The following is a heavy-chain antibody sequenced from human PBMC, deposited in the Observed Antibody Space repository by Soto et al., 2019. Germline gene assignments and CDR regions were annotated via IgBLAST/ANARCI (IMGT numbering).Heavy chain of an antibody. CDR2: IIPIFGTA. CDR1: GGTFSSYA. CDR3: ARDRGPSSGCYPYWFDP. Sequence: QVQLVQSGAEVKKPGSSVKVSCKASGGTFSSYAITWVRQAPGQGVEWMGGIIPIFGTANYAQKFQGRVPITADEYMSTAYMELSSLRSEDTAVYYSARDRGPSSGCYPYWFDPWGQGTMVTVSS. V-gene: IGHV1-69*12. D-gene: IGHD3-22*01. J-gene: IGHJ5*02.